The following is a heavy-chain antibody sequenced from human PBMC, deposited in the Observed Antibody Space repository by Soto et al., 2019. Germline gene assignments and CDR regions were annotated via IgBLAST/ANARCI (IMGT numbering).Heavy chain of an antibody. CDR3: AIRNGSGSYYVDY. CDR1: GGSISSGGYY. Sequence: QVQLQESGPGLVKPSQTLSLTCTVSGGSISSGGYYWSWIRQHPGKGLEWIGYIYYSGSTSYNPSLKSRVTISVDTSKNQFSLKLSSVTAADTAVYYCAIRNGSGSYYVDYWGQGTLVTVSS. D-gene: IGHD3-10*01. V-gene: IGHV4-31*03. J-gene: IGHJ4*02. CDR2: IYYSGST.